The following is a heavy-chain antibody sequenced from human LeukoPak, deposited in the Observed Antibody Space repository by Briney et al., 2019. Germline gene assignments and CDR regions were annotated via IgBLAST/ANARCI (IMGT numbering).Heavy chain of an antibody. Sequence: ASVKGSCKASGYTFTGYYMHWVRQAPGQGLEWMGWINPNSGGTNYAQKIQGRVTMTRDTSISTAYMELSRLRSDDTAVYYCARDNRKVVPAANIYYYYMDVWGKGTTVTVSS. CDR1: GYTFTGYY. CDR3: ARDNRKVVPAANIYYYYMDV. CDR2: INPNSGGT. J-gene: IGHJ6*03. V-gene: IGHV1-2*02. D-gene: IGHD2-2*01.